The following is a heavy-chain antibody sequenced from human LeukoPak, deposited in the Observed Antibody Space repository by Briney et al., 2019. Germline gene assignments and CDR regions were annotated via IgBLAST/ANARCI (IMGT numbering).Heavy chain of an antibody. Sequence: GGSLRLSCAASGFTFSSYSMNWVRQAPGKGLEWVSSISSSSSYIYCADSVKGRFTISRDNAKNSLYLQMNSLRAEDTAVYYCARARGYSSGWSWFDPWGQGTLVTVSS. CDR3: ARARGYSSGWSWFDP. CDR2: ISSSSSYI. D-gene: IGHD6-19*01. J-gene: IGHJ5*02. V-gene: IGHV3-21*01. CDR1: GFTFSSYS.